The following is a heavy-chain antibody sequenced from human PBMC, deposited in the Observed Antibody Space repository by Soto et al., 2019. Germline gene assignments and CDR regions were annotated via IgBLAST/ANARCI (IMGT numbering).Heavy chain of an antibody. V-gene: IGHV4-31*03. CDR3: ARGQVGYDTFDY. D-gene: IGHD5-12*01. J-gene: IGHJ4*02. CDR2: IYYSGST. Sequence: SETLSLTCTVSGGSISSGGYYWSWIRQHPGKGLEWIGYIYYSGSTYYNPSLKSRVTISVDTSKNQFSLKLSSVTAADTAVYYCARGQVGYDTFDYWGQGTLVTVSS. CDR1: GGSISSGGYY.